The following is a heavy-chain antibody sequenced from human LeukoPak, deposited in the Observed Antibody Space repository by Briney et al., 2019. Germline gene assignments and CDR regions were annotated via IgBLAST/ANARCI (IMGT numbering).Heavy chain of an antibody. J-gene: IGHJ6*02. V-gene: IGHV1-18*01. Sequence: ASVKVSCKASGYIFSRYGFTWVRQAPRQGLEWMGWISAYNGNTNYAQKLQGRVTVTTDTSTSTAYMELRSLRSDDTAVYYCARDSPYGSGSYYYYYGMDVWGQGTTVTVSS. D-gene: IGHD3-10*01. CDR1: GYIFSRYG. CDR3: ARDSPYGSGSYYYYYGMDV. CDR2: ISAYNGNT.